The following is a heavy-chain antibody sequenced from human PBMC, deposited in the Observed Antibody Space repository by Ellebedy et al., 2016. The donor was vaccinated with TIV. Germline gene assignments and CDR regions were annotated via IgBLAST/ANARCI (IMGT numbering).Heavy chain of an antibody. V-gene: IGHV3-74*01. CDR1: GFAFSSYW. CDR3: ASDGVVLVAATLDY. CDR2: INSDGSGS. Sequence: GESLKISCAASGFAFSSYWMHWVRQAPGKGLMWVSQINSDGSGSTYADSVKGRFTVSRDNAKNTLYLQMDSLRVEDTAVYYCASDGVVLVAATLDYWGQGALVTVSS. D-gene: IGHD2-15*01. J-gene: IGHJ4*02.